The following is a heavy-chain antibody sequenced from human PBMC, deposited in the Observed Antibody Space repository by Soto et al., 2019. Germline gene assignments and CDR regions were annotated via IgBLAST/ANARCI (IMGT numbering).Heavy chain of an antibody. CDR1: GYTYTSYG. V-gene: IGHV1-18*01. Sequence: ASVKVSCKASGYTYTSYGISWVRQAPGQGLEWMGWISAYNGNTNYAQKLQGRVTMTTDTSTSTAYMELRSLRSDDTAVYYCARGAPGGYNWNYSIKLDQTYYFDYWAQGTLVTVSS. D-gene: IGHD1-7*01. CDR2: ISAYNGNT. CDR3: ARGAPGGYNWNYSIKLDQTYYFDY. J-gene: IGHJ4*02.